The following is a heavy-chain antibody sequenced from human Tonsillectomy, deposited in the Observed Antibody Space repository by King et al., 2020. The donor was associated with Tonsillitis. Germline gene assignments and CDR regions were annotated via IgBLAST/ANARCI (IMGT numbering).Heavy chain of an antibody. CDR3: VHRRRERVIVVGLYFDY. CDR2: IYWDDDK. CDR1: GFSLSTSGAG. D-gene: IGHD3-22*01. J-gene: IGHJ4*02. V-gene: IGHV2-5*02. Sequence: ITLKESGPTVVKPTQTLTLTCTFSGFSLSTSGAGVGWVRQPPGRALEWLALIYWDDDKRYSPSLKSRLTITKDTSKNQVVLTMTDMDPVDTGTYYCVHRRRERVIVVGLYFDYWGQGTLVTVSS.